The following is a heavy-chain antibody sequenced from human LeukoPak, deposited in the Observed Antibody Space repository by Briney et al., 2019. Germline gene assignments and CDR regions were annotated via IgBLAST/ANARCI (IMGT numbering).Heavy chain of an antibody. D-gene: IGHD6-13*01. CDR3: TSPPHSSSWQVGYYYYYMDV. CDR1: GFTFSGSA. CDR2: IRSKANSYAT. Sequence: GGSLRLSCAASGFTFSGSAMHWVRQASGKGLEWVGRIRSKANSYATAYAASVKGRFTISRDDSKNTAYLQMNSLKTEDTAVYYCTSPPHSSSWQVGYYYYYMDVWGKGTTVTVSS. J-gene: IGHJ6*03. V-gene: IGHV3-73*01.